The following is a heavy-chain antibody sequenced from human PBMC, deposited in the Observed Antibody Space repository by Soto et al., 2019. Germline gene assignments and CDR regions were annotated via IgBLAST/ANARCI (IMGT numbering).Heavy chain of an antibody. CDR3: AREGVVVAAIRIVGWRNFDY. V-gene: IGHV3-74*01. CDR2: INSDGSST. Sequence: EVQLVESGGGLVQPGGSLRLSCAASGFTFSSYWMHWVRQAPGKGLVWVSRINSDGSSTSYADSVKGRFTISRDNAKNTLYLQMNSLRAEDTAVYYCAREGVVVAAIRIVGWRNFDYWGQGTLVTVSS. CDR1: GFTFSSYW. J-gene: IGHJ4*02. D-gene: IGHD2-15*01.